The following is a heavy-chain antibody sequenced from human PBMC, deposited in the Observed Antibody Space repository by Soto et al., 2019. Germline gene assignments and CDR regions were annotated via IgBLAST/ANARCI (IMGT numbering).Heavy chain of an antibody. V-gene: IGHV5-51*01. Sequence: GESLKISCKGSAYRFSSYWIAWVSQMPGKGLEWMGIIYPGDSDTRYSPSVEGQVTISADKANSTAYLQWSNLKASDTAMYYCARQGSNGAYYYYGMDVWGQGTTVTVSS. J-gene: IGHJ6*02. CDR3: ARQGSNGAYYYYGMDV. D-gene: IGHD3-16*01. CDR2: IYPGDSDT. CDR1: AYRFSSYW.